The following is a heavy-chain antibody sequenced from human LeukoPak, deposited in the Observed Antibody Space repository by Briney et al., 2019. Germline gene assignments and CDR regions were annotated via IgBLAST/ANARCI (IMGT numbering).Heavy chain of an antibody. Sequence: GSLRLSCEASGFSFCDYSMNRVREAPGKGLEWVSAISSTSTYIQYADSVKGRSSISRDNDKNLLFLQVHSLRADDTAVYYCATGAPLTTHECLDFWGQGTMVTVSS. CDR2: ISSTSTYI. CDR3: ATGAPLTTHECLDF. D-gene: IGHD4-17*01. CDR1: GFSFCDYS. V-gene: IGHV3-21*01. J-gene: IGHJ3*01.